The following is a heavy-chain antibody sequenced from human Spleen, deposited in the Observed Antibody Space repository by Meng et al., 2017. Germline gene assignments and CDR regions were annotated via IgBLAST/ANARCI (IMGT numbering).Heavy chain of an antibody. V-gene: IGHV1-2*06. CDR3: ASWLLGGYCTNGVCFYGMDV. CDR1: GYTFTGYY. Sequence: ASVKVSCKASGYTFTGYYMHWVRQAPGQRLEWMGRITPKSGGTKYAQKFQGRVTMTRDTTISTAYMELSRLRSEDTAVYYCASWLLGGYCTNGVCFYGMDVWGQGTTVTVSS. D-gene: IGHD2-8*01. CDR2: ITPKSGGT. J-gene: IGHJ6*02.